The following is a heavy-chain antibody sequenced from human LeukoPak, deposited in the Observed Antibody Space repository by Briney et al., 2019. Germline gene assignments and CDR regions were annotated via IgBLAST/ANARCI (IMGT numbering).Heavy chain of an antibody. D-gene: IGHD2-21*02. J-gene: IGHJ4*02. Sequence: PGGSLRLSCAASGFTFSNYGMHWVRQAPGKGLEWVALISYDGNKEFYADSVKGRFTISRDNSKNTLYLQINSQRAEDTAVYYCAKDRGDVSSPFDYWGQGTLVTVSS. CDR2: ISYDGNKE. CDR1: GFTFSNYG. CDR3: AKDRGDVSSPFDY. V-gene: IGHV3-30*18.